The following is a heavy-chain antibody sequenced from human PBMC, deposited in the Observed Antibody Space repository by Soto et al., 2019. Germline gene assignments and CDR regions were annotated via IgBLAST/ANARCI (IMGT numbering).Heavy chain of an antibody. V-gene: IGHV4-39*01. D-gene: IGHD3-22*01. J-gene: IGHJ5*02. Sequence: SETLSLTCTVSGASFTDGSRFWGWLRQSPGKGVEWIASTYIGGNTEYTHSHTSRDTLSIDTSKTRFSLRLNSVTAAAAAVYDCASAPETFTPAGYYVNWFDPWGQGTLVTVSS. CDR3: ASAPETFTPAGYYVNWFDP. CDR1: GASFTDGSRF. CDR2: TYIGGNT.